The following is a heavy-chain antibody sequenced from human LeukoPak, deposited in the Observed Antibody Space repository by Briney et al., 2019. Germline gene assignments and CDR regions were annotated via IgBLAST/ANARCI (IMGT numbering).Heavy chain of an antibody. CDR3: ARGGAMAFDY. V-gene: IGHV4-59*01. CDR2: IYCSGST. J-gene: IGHJ4*02. D-gene: IGHD5-18*01. Sequence: SEALSLTCTVSGGSISSYYWSWIRQPPGKGLEWIGYIYCSGSTNYNPSLKSRVTISVDTSKNQFSLKLSSVTAADTAVYYCARGGAMAFDYWGQGTLVTVSS. CDR1: GGSISSYY.